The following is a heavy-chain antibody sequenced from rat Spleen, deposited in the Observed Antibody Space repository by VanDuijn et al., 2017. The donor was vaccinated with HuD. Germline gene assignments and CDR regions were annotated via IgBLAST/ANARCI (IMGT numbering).Heavy chain of an antibody. V-gene: IGHV5-7*01. CDR1: GFTFSDYY. D-gene: IGHD1-6*01. J-gene: IGHJ2*01. CDR2: IIYDVSRT. CDR3: ARGGFFRY. Sequence: EVQLVESGGDLVQPGRSLKLSCAASGFTFSDYYMAWVRQAPTQGLEWVATIIYDVSRTYYRDSVKGRFTISRDTAQNILYLQMNSPRSEDTATYYCARGGFFRYWGQGVMVTVSS.